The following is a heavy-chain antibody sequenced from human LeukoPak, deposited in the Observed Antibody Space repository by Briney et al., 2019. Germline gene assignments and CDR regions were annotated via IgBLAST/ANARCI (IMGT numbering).Heavy chain of an antibody. V-gene: IGHV4-38-2*02. J-gene: IGHJ3*02. Sequence: SETLSLTCTVSGYSISSGYYWGWIRQPPGKGLEWIGSIYHSGSTYYNPSLKSRVTISVDTSKNQFSLKLSSVTAADTAVYYCARDHYDSSGYYDWDAFDIWGQGTMVTVSS. CDR2: IYHSGST. D-gene: IGHD3-22*01. CDR1: GYSISSGYY. CDR3: ARDHYDSSGYYDWDAFDI.